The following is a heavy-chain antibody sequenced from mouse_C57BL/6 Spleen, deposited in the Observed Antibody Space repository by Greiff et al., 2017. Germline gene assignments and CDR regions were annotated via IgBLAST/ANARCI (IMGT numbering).Heavy chain of an antibody. Sequence: DVKLQESGPGLVKPSQSLSLTCSVTGYSITSGYYWNWIRQFPGNKLEWMGYISYDGSNNYNPSLKNRISITRDTSKNQFFLKLNSVTTEDTATHDCASANYYGSIYFDYWGQGTTLTVSS. CDR3: ASANYYGSIYFDY. D-gene: IGHD1-1*01. J-gene: IGHJ2*01. CDR2: ISYDGSN. V-gene: IGHV3-6*01. CDR1: GYSITSGYY.